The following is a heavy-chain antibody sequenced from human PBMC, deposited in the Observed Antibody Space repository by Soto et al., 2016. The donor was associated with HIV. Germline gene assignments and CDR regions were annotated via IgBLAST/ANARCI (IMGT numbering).Heavy chain of an antibody. J-gene: IGHJ4*02. CDR3: STVVAWSLFDY. CDR2: IKSKTDGGTT. Sequence: EVQLVESGGGLVKPGGSLRLSCAASGFTFSDAWMSWVRQAPGKGLEWVGRIKSKTDGGTTDYAAPVKGRFTISRDDSKNTLYLQMNSLKTEGTAVYYCSTVVAWSLFDYWGQGTLVTVSS. CDR1: GFTFSDAW. D-gene: IGHD5-12*01. V-gene: IGHV3-15*01.